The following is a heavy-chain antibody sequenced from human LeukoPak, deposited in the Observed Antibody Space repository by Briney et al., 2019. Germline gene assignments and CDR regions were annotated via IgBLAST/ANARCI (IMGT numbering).Heavy chain of an antibody. J-gene: IGHJ6*02. V-gene: IGHV1-2*02. CDR2: VNPNSGGT. CDR1: GYTFTGYY. CDR3: ARAALEGTFYYYYYYGMDV. Sequence: ASVKVSCKASGYTFTGYYMHWVRQAPGQGLEWMGWVNPNSGGTNYAQKFQGRVTMTRDTSISTAYMELSRLRSDDTAVYYCARAALEGTFYYYYYYGMDVWGQGTTVTVSS. D-gene: IGHD1-14*01.